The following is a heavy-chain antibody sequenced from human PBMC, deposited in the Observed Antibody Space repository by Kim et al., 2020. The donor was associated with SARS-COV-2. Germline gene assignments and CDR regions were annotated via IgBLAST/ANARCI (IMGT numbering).Heavy chain of an antibody. CDR2: ISYDGSNK. D-gene: IGHD2-15*01. V-gene: IGHV3-30-3*01. CDR1: GFTFSSYA. Sequence: GGSLRLSCAASGFTFSSYAMHWVRQAPGKGLEWVAVISYDGSNKYYADSVKGRFTISRDNSKNTLYLQMNSLRAEDTAVYYCARGPVGWDYWGQGTLVTVSS. CDR3: ARGPVGWDY. J-gene: IGHJ4*02.